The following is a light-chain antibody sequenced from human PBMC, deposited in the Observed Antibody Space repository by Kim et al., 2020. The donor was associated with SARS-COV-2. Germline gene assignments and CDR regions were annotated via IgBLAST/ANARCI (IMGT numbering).Light chain of an antibody. CDR1: NIGSKS. J-gene: IGLJ3*02. CDR3: QVWDSSSDWV. CDR2: YDS. V-gene: IGLV3-21*04. Sequence: PGKQAGFTGGGNNIGSKSVHWYQQKPGQAPVLVIYYDSDRPSGIPERFSGSNSGNTATLTISRVEAGDEADYYCQVWDSSSDWVFGGGTQLTVL.